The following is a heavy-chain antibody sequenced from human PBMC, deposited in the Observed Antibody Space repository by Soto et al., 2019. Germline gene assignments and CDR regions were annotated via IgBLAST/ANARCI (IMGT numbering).Heavy chain of an antibody. CDR1: GYTFTDYA. CDR3: AREGAHYTPLDH. J-gene: IGHJ4*02. V-gene: IGHV1-3*01. Sequence: ASVKVSCKASGYTFTDYAIHWVRQAPGQGLEWMGWINVGNGNTGYSRKFQGRVTNARDMSASTAYIEVTSLTSEDTAIYYCAREGAHYTPLDHWGQGXLVTVYS. CDR2: INVGNGNT. D-gene: IGHD2-15*01.